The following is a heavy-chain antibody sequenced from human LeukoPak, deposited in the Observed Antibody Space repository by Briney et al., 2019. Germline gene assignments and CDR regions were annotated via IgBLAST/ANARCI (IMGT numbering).Heavy chain of an antibody. CDR3: ARRSGIAVAGAFVY. J-gene: IGHJ4*02. Sequence: GGSLRPSCAASGFTFSSYAMSWVRQGPGKGLEWVSAISGSGGSTYYADSVKGRFTISRDNSKNTLYLQMNSLRAEDTAVYYCARRSGIAVAGAFVYWGQGTLVTVSS. V-gene: IGHV3-23*01. CDR2: ISGSGGST. D-gene: IGHD6-19*01. CDR1: GFTFSSYA.